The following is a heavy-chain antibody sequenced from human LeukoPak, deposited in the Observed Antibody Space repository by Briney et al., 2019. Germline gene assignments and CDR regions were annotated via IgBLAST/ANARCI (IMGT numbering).Heavy chain of an antibody. CDR1: GGSFSGYY. CDR3: ATSAETDAFDI. J-gene: IGHJ3*02. D-gene: IGHD1-14*01. V-gene: IGHV4-34*01. CDR2: INHSGST. Sequence: PSGTLSLTCAVYGGSFSGYYWSWIRQPPGKGLEWIGEINHSGSTNYNPSLKSRVTISVDTSKNQFSLKLSSVTAADTAVYYCATSAETDAFDIWGQGTMVTVSS.